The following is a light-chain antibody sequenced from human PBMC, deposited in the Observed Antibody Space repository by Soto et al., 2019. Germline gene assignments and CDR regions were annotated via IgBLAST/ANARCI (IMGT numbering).Light chain of an antibody. CDR3: MQALQTPRT. V-gene: IGKV2-28*01. CDR1: QSLLHSNGNNC. Sequence: DIVMTQFPLSLPVTPGEPASISCRSSQSLLHSNGNNCLDWYLQRPGQSPQLLIYLGSNRASGVPDRFSGLGSGTDFTLKISRVEAEDVAVYYCMQALQTPRTFGQGTKLEIK. CDR2: LGS. J-gene: IGKJ2*01.